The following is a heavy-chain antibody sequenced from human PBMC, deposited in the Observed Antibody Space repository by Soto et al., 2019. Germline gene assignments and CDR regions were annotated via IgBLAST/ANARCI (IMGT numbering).Heavy chain of an antibody. CDR1: GDTFTDYY. J-gene: IGHJ4*02. Sequence: QVQLMQSGAEVKKPGASVKVSCKASGDTFTDYYIHWVRQAPGQGLEWMGTVNPSGGHTTYAQHFLCSVTMTSDTSTSTLYMEMTSLTSDDTAIYYCAGGGHVVVVTAALDYWGQGTLVTVSS. CDR2: VNPSGGHT. D-gene: IGHD2-21*02. CDR3: AGGGHVVVVTAALDY. V-gene: IGHV1-46*01.